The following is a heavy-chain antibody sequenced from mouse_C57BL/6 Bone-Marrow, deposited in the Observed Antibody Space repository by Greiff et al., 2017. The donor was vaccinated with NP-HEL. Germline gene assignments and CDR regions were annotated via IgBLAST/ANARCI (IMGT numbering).Heavy chain of an antibody. Sequence: VQLQQSGPELVKPGASVKMSCKASGYTFTDYNMHWVKQSHGKSLEWIGYINPNNGGTSYNQKFKGKATLTVNKSSSTAYMELRSLTSEDSAVYYCAREDHYYGSSYAYFDYWGQGTTLTVSS. J-gene: IGHJ2*01. CDR2: INPNNGGT. V-gene: IGHV1-22*01. CDR1: GYTFTDYN. CDR3: AREDHYYGSSYAYFDY. D-gene: IGHD1-1*01.